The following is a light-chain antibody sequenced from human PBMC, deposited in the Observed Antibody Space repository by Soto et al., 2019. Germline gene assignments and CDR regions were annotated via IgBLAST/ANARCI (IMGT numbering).Light chain of an antibody. CDR2: DAS. J-gene: IGKJ1*01. V-gene: IGKV1-5*01. CDR1: QSNTIW. Sequence: IQLAHYRSKLPRSVGDSRSRSLRASQSNTIWLAWYQQKPGKAPKLLIYDASSLESGVPSSFSGSGTRNTFTVSILSLQADAFSPYYCQQYQSQWTFGQGTKVDIK. CDR3: QQYQSQWT.